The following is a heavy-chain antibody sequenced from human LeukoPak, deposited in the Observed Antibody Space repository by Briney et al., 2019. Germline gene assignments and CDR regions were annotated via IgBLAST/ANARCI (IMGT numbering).Heavy chain of an antibody. CDR3: ARDRRDFWSGYC. CDR2: ISSSSSYI. D-gene: IGHD3-3*01. CDR1: GFTFSSYS. V-gene: IGHV3-21*01. Sequence: GGSLRLSCAASGFTFSSYSMNWVRRAPGKGLEWVSSISSSSSYIYYADSVKGRFTISRDNAKNSLYLQMNSLRAEDTAVYYCARDRRDFWSGYCWGQGTLVTVSS. J-gene: IGHJ4*02.